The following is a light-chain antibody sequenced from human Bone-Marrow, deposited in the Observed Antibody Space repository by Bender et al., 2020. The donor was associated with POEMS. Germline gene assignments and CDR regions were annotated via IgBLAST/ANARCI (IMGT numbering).Light chain of an antibody. Sequence: QSALTQPPSASGSPGQSVTISSTGSSSDVGGYDYVSWYQQHPGKAPKLLIYEGIKRPIGVRDRFSGSKSGNTASLTVSGLQVEDEADYYCSSYAASSILFGGGTKLTVL. V-gene: IGLV2-8*01. J-gene: IGLJ2*01. CDR3: SSYAASSIL. CDR2: EGI. CDR1: SSDVGGYDY.